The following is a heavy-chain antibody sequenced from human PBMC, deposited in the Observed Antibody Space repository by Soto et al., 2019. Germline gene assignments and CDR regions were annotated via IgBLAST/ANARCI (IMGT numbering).Heavy chain of an antibody. Sequence: ASVKVSCKASGGTFSSYAISWLRQAPGQGLEWMGGIIPIFGTANYAQKFQGRVTITADESTSTAYMELSSLRSEDTAVYYCARGSRYCSGGSCYFLPGIDYWGQGTLVTVPS. V-gene: IGHV1-69*13. CDR1: GGTFSSYA. CDR2: IIPIFGTA. D-gene: IGHD2-15*01. CDR3: ARGSRYCSGGSCYFLPGIDY. J-gene: IGHJ4*02.